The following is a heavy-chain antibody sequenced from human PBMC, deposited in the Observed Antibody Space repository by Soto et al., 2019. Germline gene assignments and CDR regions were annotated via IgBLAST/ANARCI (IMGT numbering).Heavy chain of an antibody. D-gene: IGHD4-17*01. Sequence: PGESLKLSCQVSGYTFTIYWIGWVRQMPGKGLEWMGIIYPSDSDTRYSPSFQGQVTISADQSINTAYLQWDSLKASDTAIYYCARPANTVADHFDLWGQGTPGTVSS. CDR1: GYTFTIYW. CDR3: ARPANTVADHFDL. J-gene: IGHJ4*02. CDR2: IYPSDSDT. V-gene: IGHV5-51*01.